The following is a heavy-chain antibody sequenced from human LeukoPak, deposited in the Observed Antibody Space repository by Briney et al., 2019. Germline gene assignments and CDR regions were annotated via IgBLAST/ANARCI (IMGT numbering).Heavy chain of an antibody. CDR3: AKSGYNRFDY. CDR1: GFTFSSYG. V-gene: IGHV3-23*01. Sequence: GGTLRLSCAASGFTFSSYGMSWVRQAPGKGLEWVSAISGSGGSTYYADSVKGRFTISRDNSKNTLYLQMNSLRTEDTALYYCAKSGYNRFDYWGQGTLVTVSS. J-gene: IGHJ4*02. CDR2: ISGSGGST. D-gene: IGHD5-24*01.